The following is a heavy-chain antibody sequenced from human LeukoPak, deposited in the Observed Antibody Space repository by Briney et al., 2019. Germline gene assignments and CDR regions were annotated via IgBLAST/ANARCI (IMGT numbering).Heavy chain of an antibody. CDR2: INPNSGGT. Sequence: GASVKVSCKSSGYTFTGYYMHWGRQAPGQGIEWMGWINPNSGGTNYAQKFQGRVTMTGDTSISTAYMQLSRLRSDDTAVYYCASRAAAGTNYYYYMGVWGKGTTVTVSS. CDR3: ASRAAAGTNYYYYMGV. J-gene: IGHJ6*03. V-gene: IGHV1-2*02. D-gene: IGHD6-13*01. CDR1: GYTFTGYY.